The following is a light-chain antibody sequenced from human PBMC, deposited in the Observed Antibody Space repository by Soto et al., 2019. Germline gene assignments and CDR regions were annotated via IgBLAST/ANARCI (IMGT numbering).Light chain of an antibody. CDR3: QQRSNWPSYT. V-gene: IGKV3-11*01. CDR2: DAS. CDR1: QSVSSY. Sequence: EIVLTQSPATLSLSPGERATLSCRASQSVSSYLAWYQQKPGQAPRLLIYDASNRATGIPARFSGSGSGTDFTLTISSLEPEDFAGYYWQQRSNWPSYTFGQGTKLEIK. J-gene: IGKJ2*01.